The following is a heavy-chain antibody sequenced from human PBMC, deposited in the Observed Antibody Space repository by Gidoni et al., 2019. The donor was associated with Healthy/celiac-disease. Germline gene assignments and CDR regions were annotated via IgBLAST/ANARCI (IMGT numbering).Heavy chain of an antibody. CDR1: GYTFTSYG. J-gene: IGHJ4*02. V-gene: IGHV1-18*01. CDR3: ARVPINYGDYRIFDY. CDR2: IRAYNGNT. Sequence: QVQLVPSGAEVKKPVASVKVSCKASGYTFTSYGISWVRQAPGQGLEWMGWIRAYNGNTNDAQKLQGRVTMTTDTSTSTAYMELRSLRSDDTAVYYCARVPINYGDYRIFDYWGQGTLVTVSS. D-gene: IGHD4-17*01.